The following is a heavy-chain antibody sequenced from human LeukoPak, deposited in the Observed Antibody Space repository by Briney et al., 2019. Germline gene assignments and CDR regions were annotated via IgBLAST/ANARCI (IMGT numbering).Heavy chain of an antibody. CDR1: GFTFSSYG. D-gene: IGHD6-13*01. V-gene: IGHV3-30*18. J-gene: IGHJ4*02. CDR3: AKGGYSSSWYGVSGY. Sequence: GGSLRLSCAASGFTFSSYGMHWVRQAPGKGLEWVAVISYDGSNKYYADSVKGRFTISRGNSKNTLYLQMNSLRAEDTAVYYCAKGGYSSSWYGVSGYWGQGTLVTVSS. CDR2: ISYDGSNK.